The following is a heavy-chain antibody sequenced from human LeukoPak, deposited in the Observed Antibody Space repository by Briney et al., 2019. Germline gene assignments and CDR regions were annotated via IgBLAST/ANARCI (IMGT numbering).Heavy chain of an antibody. Sequence: GESLKISCKVSGYSFTSYWIGWVRQMPGKGLEWMGNIYPGDSDTRYSPSFQGQVTISADKSISTAYLQWSSLKASDTAMYYCARPYSSGWSRMGPYFDYWGQGTLVTVSS. D-gene: IGHD6-19*01. CDR3: ARPYSSGWSRMGPYFDY. CDR1: GYSFTSYW. CDR2: IYPGDSDT. J-gene: IGHJ4*02. V-gene: IGHV5-51*01.